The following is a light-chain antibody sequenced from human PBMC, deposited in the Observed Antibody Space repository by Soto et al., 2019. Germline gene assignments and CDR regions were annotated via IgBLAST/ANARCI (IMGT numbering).Light chain of an antibody. J-gene: IGKJ1*01. CDR2: GAS. CDR3: QQYGSSPKT. Sequence: EIGLTQSPGTLSLSPGERATLSCRASQSVSSSYLAWYQQKPGQAPRLLIYGASSRATGIPDRFSCSGSGTDFTLTISRLEPEDFAVYYCQQYGSSPKTFGQGTKVEIK. CDR1: QSVSSSY. V-gene: IGKV3-20*01.